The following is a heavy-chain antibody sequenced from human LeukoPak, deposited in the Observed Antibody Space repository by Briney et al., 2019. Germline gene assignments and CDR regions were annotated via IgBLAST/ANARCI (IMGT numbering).Heavy chain of an antibody. CDR3: AREIVTTVMDY. D-gene: IGHD4-4*01. V-gene: IGHV3-7*01. J-gene: IGHJ4*02. Sequence: PGRSLRLSCAASGFTFSSYAIHWVRQAPGKGLEWVANIKQDGSEKYYVDSVKGRFTISRDNAKNSLYLQMNSLRAEDTAVYYCAREIVTTVMDYWDQGTLVTVSS. CDR2: IKQDGSEK. CDR1: GFTFSSYA.